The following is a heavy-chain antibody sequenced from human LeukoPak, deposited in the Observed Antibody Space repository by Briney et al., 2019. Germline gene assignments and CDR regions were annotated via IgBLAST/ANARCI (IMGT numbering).Heavy chain of an antibody. CDR3: VSCGTTTCIIRFDH. J-gene: IGHJ4*02. CDR1: GFTFSLRY. Sequence: GGSLRLSCAASGFTFSLRYRGWVRQTPGKGLEWVANIKEDGSDTFYVDSVKGRFTISKNNAKNSVYLQMNSLRAEDTAVYYCVSCGTTTCIIRFDHWGQGTLVTVSS. V-gene: IGHV3-7*01. D-gene: IGHD2-2*01. CDR2: IKEDGSDT.